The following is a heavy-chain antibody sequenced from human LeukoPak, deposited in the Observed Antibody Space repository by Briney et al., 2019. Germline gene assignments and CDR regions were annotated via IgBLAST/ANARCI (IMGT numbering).Heavy chain of an antibody. CDR1: GFSLSISGVG. J-gene: IGHJ4*02. V-gene: IGHV2-5*02. D-gene: IGHD4-11*01. CDR2: IYWDDDK. CDR3: AHWFSTVSAFDY. Sequence: SDPTLVNPTQTLTLTCTFSGFSLSISGVGVGWIRQPPGKALEWLALIYWDDDKRYSPSLKSRLTITKDTSKNQIVLTMTNMDPVDTATYYCAHWFSTVSAFDYWGQGTLVTVSS.